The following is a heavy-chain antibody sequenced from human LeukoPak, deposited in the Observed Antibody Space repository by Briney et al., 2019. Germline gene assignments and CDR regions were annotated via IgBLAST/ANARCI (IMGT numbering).Heavy chain of an antibody. CDR2: ISWNSGSI. Sequence: GGSLRLSCAASGFTFDDYAMHWVRQAPGKGLEWVSGISWNSGSIGYADSVKGRFTISRDNAKNSLYLQMNSLRAEDTAVYYCAKDSRYSSSWYFSYWGQGTLVTVSS. J-gene: IGHJ4*02. CDR1: GFTFDDYA. D-gene: IGHD6-13*01. CDR3: AKDSRYSSSWYFSY. V-gene: IGHV3-9*01.